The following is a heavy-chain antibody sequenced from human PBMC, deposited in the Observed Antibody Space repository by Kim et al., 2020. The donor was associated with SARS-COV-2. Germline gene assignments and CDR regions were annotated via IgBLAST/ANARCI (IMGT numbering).Heavy chain of an antibody. Sequence: SVKVSCKASGYTFTSYYMHWVRQAPGQGLEWMGIINPSGGSTSYAQKFQGRVTMTRVTSTSTVYMELSSLRSEDTAVYYCARTRAPKEGYYYDSSGYYYQHWGQGTLVTVSS. CDR2: INPSGGST. D-gene: IGHD3-22*01. J-gene: IGHJ1*01. CDR1: GYTFTSYY. CDR3: ARTRAPKEGYYYDSSGYYYQH. V-gene: IGHV1-46*01.